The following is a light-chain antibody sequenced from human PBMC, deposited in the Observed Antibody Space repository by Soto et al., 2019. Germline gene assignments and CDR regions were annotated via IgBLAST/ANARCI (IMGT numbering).Light chain of an antibody. CDR3: SAYTRGRIVL. V-gene: IGLV2-14*01. CDR1: SSDVGGYNY. Sequence: QSALTQPASVSGSPGQSITISCTGTSSDVGGYNYVSWYQQHPGKAPKLMIYEVRNRPSGVSNRFSGSKSGNTSSLTISGVQAADEADYDFSAYTRGRIVLVGGGTKPTVL. J-gene: IGLJ2*01. CDR2: EVR.